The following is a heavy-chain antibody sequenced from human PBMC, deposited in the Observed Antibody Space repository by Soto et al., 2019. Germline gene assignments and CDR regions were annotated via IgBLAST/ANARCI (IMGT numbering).Heavy chain of an antibody. CDR1: GESFNGYY. D-gene: IGHD1-1*01. Sequence: QVQLQQWGAGLLKPSETLSLTCAVYGESFNGYYCTWTRQSPGMGLEWIGEIHPSGSNYYNPSLQTRVTMSLDTAKKQFSLQLSSVTAADTATYYCSRGTDAYKGGRTWGQGTLVTVSS. CDR3: SRGTDAYKGGRT. V-gene: IGHV4-34*02. J-gene: IGHJ5*02. CDR2: IHPSGSN.